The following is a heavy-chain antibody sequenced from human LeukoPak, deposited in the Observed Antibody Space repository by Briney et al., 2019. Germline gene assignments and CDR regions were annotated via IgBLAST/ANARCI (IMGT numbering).Heavy chain of an antibody. D-gene: IGHD3-16*02. CDR2: ISGSGGST. CDR1: GFTFSSYA. V-gene: IGHV3-23*01. CDR3: AKASIWGSYRYAY. J-gene: IGHJ4*02. Sequence: GGSLRLSCAASGFTFSSYAMSWVRQAPGKGLGWVSAISGSGGSTYYADSVKGRFTISRDNSKNTLYLQMNSLRAEDTAVYYCAKASIWGSYRYAYWGQGTLVTVSS.